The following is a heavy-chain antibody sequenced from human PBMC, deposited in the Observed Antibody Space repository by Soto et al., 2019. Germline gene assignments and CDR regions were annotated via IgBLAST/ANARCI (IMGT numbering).Heavy chain of an antibody. Sequence: QITLKESGLTLVKPTQTLTLTCTFSGVSLSTSGVGVGWIRQPPGKALEWLAVIYWDDVKWYTPSLKSRVTLTKDTTKNQGVPPMTNMDPVDTATYFCPVTEGSGDYLRHWGKGSMVTVSS. V-gene: IGHV2-5*02. CDR2: IYWDDVK. CDR3: PVTEGSGDYLRH. D-gene: IGHD3-10*01. CDR1: GVSLSTSGVG. J-gene: IGHJ1*01.